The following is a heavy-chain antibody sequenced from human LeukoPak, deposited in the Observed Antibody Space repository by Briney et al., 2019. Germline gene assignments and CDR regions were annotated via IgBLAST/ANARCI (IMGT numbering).Heavy chain of an antibody. CDR1: GFNYSNFA. CDR2: ISGSGGST. Sequence: TGGSLRLSCVASGFNYSNFAMSWVRQAPGKGLEWVSAISGSGGSTYYADSVKGRFTISRDNSKNTLYLQMNSLRAEDTAVYYCAKDRTRYGSSWNFDYWGQGTLVTVSS. D-gene: IGHD6-13*01. CDR3: AKDRTRYGSSWNFDY. V-gene: IGHV3-23*01. J-gene: IGHJ4*02.